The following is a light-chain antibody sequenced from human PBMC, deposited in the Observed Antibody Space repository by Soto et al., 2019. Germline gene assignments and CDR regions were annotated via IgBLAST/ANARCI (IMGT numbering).Light chain of an antibody. Sequence: SVLTQPPSVSGAPGQRVTSTCTGSSSNIGAGYDVHWYQQLPGTAPKLLIYGNSNRPSGVPDRFSGSKSGTSASLAITGLQAEDEADYYCQSYDSSLSGYVFGTGTRSPS. J-gene: IGLJ1*01. CDR3: QSYDSSLSGYV. CDR2: GNS. CDR1: SSNIGAGYD. V-gene: IGLV1-40*01.